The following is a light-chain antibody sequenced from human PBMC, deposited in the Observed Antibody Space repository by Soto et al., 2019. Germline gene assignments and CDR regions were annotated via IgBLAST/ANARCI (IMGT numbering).Light chain of an antibody. Sequence: QSVLTQPPSASGTPGQRVTISCSGSSSNIGSNTVNWYQQLPGTAPKLLIYSNNQRPSGVPDRFSGSKSGTSASLAISALQSEDEADYYCAAWDDSLNGVFGGGTKLTVL. CDR1: SSNIGSNT. J-gene: IGLJ3*02. V-gene: IGLV1-44*01. CDR2: SNN. CDR3: AAWDDSLNGV.